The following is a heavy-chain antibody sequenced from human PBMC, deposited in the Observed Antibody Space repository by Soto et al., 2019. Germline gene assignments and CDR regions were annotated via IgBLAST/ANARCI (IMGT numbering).Heavy chain of an antibody. CDR3: ARRGGSSSWYNYYYYYGMDV. Sequence: GESLKISCKGSGYSFTSYWISWVRQMPGKGLEWMGRIDPSDSYTNYSPSFQGHVTISADKSISTAYLQWSSLKASDTAMYYCARRGGSSSWYNYYYYYGMDVWGQGTTVTSP. J-gene: IGHJ6*02. CDR1: GYSFTSYW. CDR2: IDPSDSYT. V-gene: IGHV5-10-1*01. D-gene: IGHD6-13*01.